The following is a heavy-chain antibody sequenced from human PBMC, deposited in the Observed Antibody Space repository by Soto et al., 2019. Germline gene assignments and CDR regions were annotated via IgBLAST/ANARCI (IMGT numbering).Heavy chain of an antibody. CDR1: GFIFSMYS. CDR2: IPQDGVDG. V-gene: IGHV3-7*03. D-gene: IGHD2-21*02. J-gene: IGHJ6*02. Sequence: DVKLVESGGGMVQPGDSLRLSCEVSGFIFSMYSMSWVRHTPGKGLEWVAKIPQDGVDGHYADAVKGRFTISRDNGKNSLYLQMNNLRAEDTAVYYCARDHLILPAHDFFYGSDVWGRGATVTVSS. CDR3: ARDHLILPAHDFFYGSDV.